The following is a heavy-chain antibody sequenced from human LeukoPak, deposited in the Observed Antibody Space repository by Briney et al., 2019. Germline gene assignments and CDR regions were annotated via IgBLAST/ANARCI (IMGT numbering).Heavy chain of an antibody. CDR3: ARDSTAVAAKGYNWFDP. Sequence: ASVKVSCKASGYTFTSYGISWVRQAPGQGLEWMGWISAYNGNTNYAQKLQGRVTMTTDTSTSTAYMELRSLRSDDTAVYYCARDSTAVAAKGYNWFDPWGQGTLVTVSS. CDR1: GYTFTSYG. CDR2: ISAYNGNT. V-gene: IGHV1-18*01. D-gene: IGHD6-19*01. J-gene: IGHJ5*02.